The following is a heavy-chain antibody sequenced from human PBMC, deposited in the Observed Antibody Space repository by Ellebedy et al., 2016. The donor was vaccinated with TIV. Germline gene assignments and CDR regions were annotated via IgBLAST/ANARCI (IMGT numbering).Heavy chain of an antibody. J-gene: IGHJ6*02. CDR2: INGDGSKK. D-gene: IGHD4-17*01. Sequence: GGSLRLSCVGSGFSFSSYWMSWVRQAPGKGLEWVANINGDGSKKYYVDSVKGRFTISRDNGKNSVYLQMNSLRTEDTALYYCARDGAYGDYSPGYYGMDVWGQGTTVTVSS. CDR3: ARDGAYGDYSPGYYGMDV. V-gene: IGHV3-7*03. CDR1: GFSFSSYW.